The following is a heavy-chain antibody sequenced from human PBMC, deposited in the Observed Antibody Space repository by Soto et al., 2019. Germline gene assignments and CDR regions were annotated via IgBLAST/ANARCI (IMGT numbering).Heavy chain of an antibody. CDR2: IYSGGDT. CDR3: TRAGSDPGNFYISNYYAMDV. Sequence: GGSLRLSCAASGFSVSSGYISWGRQAPGKGLEWVSLIYSGGDTYYADSVKGRFTISRDISSNTIYLHMTSLRADDTAIYYCTRAGSDPGNFYISNYYAMDVWGRGTTVIVSS. V-gene: IGHV3-53*01. D-gene: IGHD3-10*01. J-gene: IGHJ6*02. CDR1: GFSVSSGY.